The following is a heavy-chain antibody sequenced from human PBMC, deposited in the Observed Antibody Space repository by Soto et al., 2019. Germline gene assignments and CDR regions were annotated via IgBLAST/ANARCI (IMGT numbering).Heavy chain of an antibody. CDR1: GDSVSSNTVA. D-gene: IGHD3-10*01. J-gene: IGHJ5*01. Sequence: SQTLSLTCAISGDSVSSNTVAWNWIRQSPSRGLEWLGRTYYRSKWYDAYAASVKSRITITPATSKNQFSLHLNSVTLEDTAVYYCARSWFATPVNSFASWGQGPLVPVS. CDR2: TYYRSKWYD. CDR3: ARSWFATPVNSFAS. V-gene: IGHV6-1*01.